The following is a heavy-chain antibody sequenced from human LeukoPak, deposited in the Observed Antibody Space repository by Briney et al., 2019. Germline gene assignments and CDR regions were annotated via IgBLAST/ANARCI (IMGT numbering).Heavy chain of an antibody. CDR3: ARDRITMVRGVIMGNWFDP. J-gene: IGHJ5*02. Sequence: ASVKVSCKASGYTFTGYYMHWVRQAPGQGLEWMGWINPNSGGTNYAQKSQGKVTMTRDTSISTAYMELSRLRSDDTAVYYCARDRITMVRGVIMGNWFDPWGQGTLVTVSS. V-gene: IGHV1-2*02. D-gene: IGHD3-10*01. CDR1: GYTFTGYY. CDR2: INPNSGGT.